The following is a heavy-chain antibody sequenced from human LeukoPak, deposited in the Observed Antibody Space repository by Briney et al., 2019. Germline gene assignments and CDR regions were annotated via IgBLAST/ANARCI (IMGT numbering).Heavy chain of an antibody. Sequence: ASVTVSCKSSGYTFTGYYMHWVRQAPGQGLEWMGWINPNSGGTNYAQKFQGRVTMTRDTSISTAYMELSRLRSDDTTVYYCARLDYYDSSGYYHWGQGTLVTVSS. V-gene: IGHV1-2*02. J-gene: IGHJ4*02. D-gene: IGHD3-22*01. CDR2: INPNSGGT. CDR3: ARLDYYDSSGYYH. CDR1: GYTFTGYY.